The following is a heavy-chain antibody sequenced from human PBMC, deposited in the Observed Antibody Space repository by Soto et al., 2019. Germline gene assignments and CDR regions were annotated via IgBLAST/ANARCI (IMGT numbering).Heavy chain of an antibody. CDR1: GFSLSTSGVG. CDR3: AHIGSSWSGDDY. D-gene: IGHD6-13*01. CDR2: IYWDDDK. J-gene: IGHJ4*02. V-gene: IGHV2-5*02. Sequence: QITLKESGPTLVKPTQTLTLTCTFSGFSLSTSGVGVGWIRQPPGKALEWLALIYWDDDKRYSPSLKSRLTITKDTSKNQVVLTMTNMDTVDTATYYCAHIGSSWSGDDYWGQGTLVTVSS.